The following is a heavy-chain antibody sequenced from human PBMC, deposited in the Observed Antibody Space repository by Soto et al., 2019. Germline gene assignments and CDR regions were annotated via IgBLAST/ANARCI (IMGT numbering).Heavy chain of an antibody. CDR3: ARSCSSSPWDY. D-gene: IGHD6-6*01. V-gene: IGHV4-30-4*01. J-gene: IGHJ4*02. CDR2: ISYSWST. CDR1: GGSISSGHYY. Sequence: QVQLQESGPGLVKPSQTLSLTCTVSGGSISSGHYYWGWIRQPPGKGLEWLGYISYSWSTYYNPSIKSRVTISLDTSKNQFARKLSSVTAADTAVYYCARSCSSSPWDYWGQGTRVTVSS.